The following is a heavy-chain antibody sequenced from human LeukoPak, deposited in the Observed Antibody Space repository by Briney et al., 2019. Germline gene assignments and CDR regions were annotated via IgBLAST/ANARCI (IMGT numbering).Heavy chain of an antibody. CDR1: GYSISSGYY. V-gene: IGHV4-38-2*02. CDR2: IYHSGST. D-gene: IGHD3/OR15-3a*01. CDR3: ARDDGWTGIDY. J-gene: IGHJ4*02. Sequence: NPSETLSLTCTVSGYSISSGYYWGWIRQPPGKGLEWIGSIYHSGSTYYNPSLKSRVTISVDTSKNQFSLKLSSVTAADTAVYYCARDDGWTGIDYWGQGALVTVSS.